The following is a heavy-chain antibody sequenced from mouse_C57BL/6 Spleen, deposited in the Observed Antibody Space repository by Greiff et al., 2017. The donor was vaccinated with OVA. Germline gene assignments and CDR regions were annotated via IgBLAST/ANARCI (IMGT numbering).Heavy chain of an antibody. CDR1: GYTFTDYY. Sequence: QVTLKESGAELVRPGASVKLSCKASGYTFTDYYINWVKQRPGQGLEWIARIYPGSGNTYYNEKFKGKATLTAEKSSSTAYMQLSSLTSEDSAVYFCARWASLFDYWGQGTTLTVSS. CDR2: IYPGSGNT. J-gene: IGHJ2*01. D-gene: IGHD3-1*01. V-gene: IGHV1-76*01. CDR3: ARWASLFDY.